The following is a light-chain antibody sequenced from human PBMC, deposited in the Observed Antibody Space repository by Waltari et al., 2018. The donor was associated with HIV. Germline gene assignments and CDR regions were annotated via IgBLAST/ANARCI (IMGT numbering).Light chain of an antibody. CDR1: NSTIGSNT. V-gene: IGLV1-44*01. CDR3: AAWDDSLSWV. Sequence: QSVLTQPPSASGTPGPGVSISCSGRNSTIGSNTVNWYRQLPRTAPNLLIYSNNQRPSGVPDRFSGSKSGTSASLAISGLQSEDEADYYCAAWDDSLSWVFGRGTKLTVL. J-gene: IGLJ3*02. CDR2: SNN.